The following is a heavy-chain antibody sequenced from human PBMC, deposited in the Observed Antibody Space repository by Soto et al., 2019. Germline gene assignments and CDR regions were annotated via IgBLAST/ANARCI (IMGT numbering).Heavy chain of an antibody. CDR3: ARAPSIFGVLITITDFNF. CDR1: GYTFTNYG. CDR2: ISAYNGNT. J-gene: IGHJ4*02. D-gene: IGHD3-3*01. Sequence: ASENVSCKASGYTFTNYGISWVRQAPGQRLEWMGWISAYNGNTNYAQKLQGRVTMTTDTSTSTAYMELRSLRSDDTAVYYCARAPSIFGVLITITDFNFWGQATLVTVS. V-gene: IGHV1-18*04.